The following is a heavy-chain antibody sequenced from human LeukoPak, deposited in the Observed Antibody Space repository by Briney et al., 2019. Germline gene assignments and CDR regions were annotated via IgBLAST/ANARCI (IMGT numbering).Heavy chain of an antibody. J-gene: IGHJ4*02. CDR3: ARAVPNYDTLTGYYLTPFDY. CDR2: IYYSGST. D-gene: IGHD3-9*01. Sequence: PSETLSLTCTVSGGSISGSSYYWSWIRQPPGKGLEWIGYIYYSGSTYYNPSLKSRITISVDTSKNQFSLKLSPVTAADTAVYYCARAVPNYDTLTGYYLTPFDYWGQGTLVTVSS. CDR1: GGSISGSSYY. V-gene: IGHV4-30-4*01.